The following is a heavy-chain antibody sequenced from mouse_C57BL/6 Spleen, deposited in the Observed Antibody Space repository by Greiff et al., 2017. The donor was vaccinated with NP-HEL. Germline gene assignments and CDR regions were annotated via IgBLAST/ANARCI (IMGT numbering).Heavy chain of an antibody. CDR2: IYPSDSET. D-gene: IGHD2-1*01. J-gene: IGHJ2*01. V-gene: IGHV1-61*01. Sequence: QVQLQQPGAELVRPGSSVKLSCKASGYTFTSYWMDWVKQRPGQGLEWIGNIYPSDSETHYNQKFKDKATLTVDKSSSTAYMQLSSLTSEDSAVYYCARSHIYYGNYEDYWGQGTTLTVSS. CDR1: GYTFTSYW. CDR3: ARSHIYYGNYEDY.